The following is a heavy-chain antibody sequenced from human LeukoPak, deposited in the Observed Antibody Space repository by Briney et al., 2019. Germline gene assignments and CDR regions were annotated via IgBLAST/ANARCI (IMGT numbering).Heavy chain of an antibody. CDR2: IIPIFGTA. V-gene: IGHV1-69*13. CDR3: ARDGTIFGVVIIRNWFDP. J-gene: IGHJ5*02. CDR1: GGTFSSYA. Sequence: SVKVSCKASGGTFSSYAISWVRQAPGQGLEWMGGIIPIFGTANYAQKFQGRVTITADESTSTAYMELSSLGSEDTAVYYCARDGTIFGVVIIRNWFDPWGQGTLVTVSS. D-gene: IGHD3-3*01.